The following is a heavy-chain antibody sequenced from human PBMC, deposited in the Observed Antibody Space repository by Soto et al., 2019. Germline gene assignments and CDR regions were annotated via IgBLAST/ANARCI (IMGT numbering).Heavy chain of an antibody. Sequence: GGSLRLSCAASGFTFSSYAMHWVRQAPGKGLEWVAVISYDGSNKYYADSVKGRFTISRDNSKNTLYLQMNSLRAEGTAVYCCAYPHYCGGDCYFDYWGQGTLVTVSS. CDR2: ISYDGSNK. D-gene: IGHD2-21*02. CDR3: AYPHYCGGDCYFDY. J-gene: IGHJ4*02. CDR1: GFTFSSYA. V-gene: IGHV3-30-3*01.